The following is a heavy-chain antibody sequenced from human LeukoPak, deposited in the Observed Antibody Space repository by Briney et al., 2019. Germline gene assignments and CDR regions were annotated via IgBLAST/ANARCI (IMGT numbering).Heavy chain of an antibody. D-gene: IGHD2-2*01. J-gene: IGHJ4*02. CDR3: ARPRDIVVVPPGGFDY. V-gene: IGHV3-30-3*01. CDR2: ISYDGSNK. CDR1: GFTFSSYA. Sequence: GGSLRLSCAASGFTFSSYAMHWVRQAPGKGLEWVAVISYDGSNKYYADSVKGRFTISRDNSKNTLYLQMNSLRAEDTAVYYCARPRDIVVVPPGGFDYRGQGTLVTVSS.